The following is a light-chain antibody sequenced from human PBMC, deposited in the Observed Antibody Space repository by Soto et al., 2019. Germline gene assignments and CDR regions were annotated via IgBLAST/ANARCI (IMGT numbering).Light chain of an antibody. V-gene: IGLV2-14*01. CDR3: SSYKSTSTYV. J-gene: IGLJ1*01. CDR1: SSDVGGSNY. Sequence: QAVLTQPASVSGSPGQSITISCTGTSSDVGGSNYVSWYQQHPGKAPKLMIYEVSNRPSGVSNRFSGSKSGNTASLTISGLQAEDEADYYCSSYKSTSTYVFGTGTKLTVL. CDR2: EVS.